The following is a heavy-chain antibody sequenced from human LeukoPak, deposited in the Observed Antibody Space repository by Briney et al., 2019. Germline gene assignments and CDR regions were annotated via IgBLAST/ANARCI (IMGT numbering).Heavy chain of an antibody. CDR1: GGTFSSYA. V-gene: IGHV1-69*04. J-gene: IGHJ3*02. CDR2: IIPILGIA. D-gene: IGHD1-1*01. CDR3: ARPRYNWNDIDAFDI. Sequence: GASVKVSCKASGGTFSSYAISWVRQAPGQGLEWMGRIIPILGIANYAQKFQGRVTITADKSTSTAYMELRSLRPDDTAVYYCARPRYNWNDIDAFDIWGQGTMVTVSS.